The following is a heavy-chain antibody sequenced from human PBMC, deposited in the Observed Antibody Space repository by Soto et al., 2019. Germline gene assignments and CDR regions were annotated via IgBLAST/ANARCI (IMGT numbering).Heavy chain of an antibody. CDR2: ISYDGSNK. Sequence: SLRLSCAASGFTFSSYAMHWVRQAPGKGLEWVAVISYDGSNKYYADSVKGRFTISRDNSKNTLYLQMNSLRAEDTAVYYCAREWVQLWHSYYYGMDVWGQGTTVTVSS. CDR1: GFTFSSYA. V-gene: IGHV3-30-3*01. CDR3: AREWVQLWHSYYYGMDV. D-gene: IGHD5-18*01. J-gene: IGHJ6*02.